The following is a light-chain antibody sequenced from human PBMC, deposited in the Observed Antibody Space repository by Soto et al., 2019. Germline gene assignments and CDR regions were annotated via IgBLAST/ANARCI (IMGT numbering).Light chain of an antibody. CDR1: QSVNNY. J-gene: IGKJ3*01. Sequence: EIVLTQSPATLSFSPVERSTLSWRASQSVNNYLAWYQQRPGQAPRLLIYDASYRATGIPARFSGSGSGTDFTLTISSLEPEDFAVYYCQHRNNRPFSFGPGTKVDI. CDR2: DAS. V-gene: IGKV3-11*01. CDR3: QHRNNRPFS.